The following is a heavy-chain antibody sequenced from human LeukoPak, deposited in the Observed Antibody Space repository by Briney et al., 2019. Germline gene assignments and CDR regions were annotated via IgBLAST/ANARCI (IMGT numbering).Heavy chain of an antibody. Sequence: QSGGSLRLSSAASGFTFSSYAMSWVRQAPGKGLEWVSAISGNGGSTYYADSVKGRFTISRDISKNTLYLQMNSLRAEDTAVYYCAKAGLGYSYGSSLYYFDYWGQGTLVTVSS. CDR3: AKAGLGYSYGSSLYYFDY. D-gene: IGHD5-18*01. CDR2: ISGNGGST. CDR1: GFTFSSYA. V-gene: IGHV3-23*01. J-gene: IGHJ4*02.